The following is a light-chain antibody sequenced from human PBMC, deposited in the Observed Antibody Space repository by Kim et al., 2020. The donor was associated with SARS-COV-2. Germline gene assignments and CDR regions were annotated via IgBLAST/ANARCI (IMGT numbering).Light chain of an antibody. CDR1: SSNIGNNY. V-gene: IGLV1-51*01. J-gene: IGLJ3*02. Sequence: GRTVTISCSGSSSNIGNNYVSWYQQLPPTAPKLLIYDNDKRPSGIPDRFTGSRSGTTATLAITGLQTGDEADYYCGTWDSRLRVVVFGGGTQLTVL. CDR2: DND. CDR3: GTWDSRLRVVV.